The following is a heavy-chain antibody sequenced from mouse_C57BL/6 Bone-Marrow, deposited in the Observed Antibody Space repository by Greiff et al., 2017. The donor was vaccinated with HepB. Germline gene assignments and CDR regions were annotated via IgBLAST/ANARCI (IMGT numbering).Heavy chain of an antibody. CDR3: ASDVHYYGSSYDYAMDY. D-gene: IGHD1-1*01. Sequence: VQLQESGPGLVAPSQSLSITCTVSGFSLTSYGVDWVRQSPGKGLEWLGVIWGVGSTNYNSALKSRLSISKDNSKSQVFLKMNSLQTDDTAMYYCASDVHYYGSSYDYAMDYWGQGTSVTVSS. J-gene: IGHJ4*01. CDR2: IWGVGST. CDR1: GFSLTSYG. V-gene: IGHV2-6*01.